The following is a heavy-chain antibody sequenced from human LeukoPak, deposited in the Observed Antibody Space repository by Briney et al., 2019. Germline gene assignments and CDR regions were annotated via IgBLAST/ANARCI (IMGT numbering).Heavy chain of an antibody. D-gene: IGHD6-19*01. CDR3: AREAEYSSGWSYYFDY. CDR1: GGSISSYY. J-gene: IGHJ4*02. V-gene: IGHV4-4*07. CDR2: IYTSGST. Sequence: SETLSLTCTVSGGSISSYYWSWIRQPAGKGLEWIGRIYTSGSTNYNPSLKRRVTMSVDTSKNQFSLKLSSVTAADTAVYYCAREAEYSSGWSYYFDYWGEGTLVTVSS.